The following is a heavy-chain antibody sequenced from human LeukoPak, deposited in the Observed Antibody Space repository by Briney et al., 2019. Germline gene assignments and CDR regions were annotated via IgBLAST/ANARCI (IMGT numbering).Heavy chain of an antibody. CDR2: IRYDGSNK. V-gene: IGHV3-30*02. J-gene: IGHJ4*02. D-gene: IGHD6-6*01. CDR3: ARDLSSEYSSSPDY. Sequence: PGGSLRLSCAASGFTFSSYGMHWVRQAPGKGLEWVAFIRYDGSNKYYADSVKGRFTISRDNSKNTLYLQMNSLRAEDTAVYYCARDLSSEYSSSPDYWGQGTLVTVSS. CDR1: GFTFSSYG.